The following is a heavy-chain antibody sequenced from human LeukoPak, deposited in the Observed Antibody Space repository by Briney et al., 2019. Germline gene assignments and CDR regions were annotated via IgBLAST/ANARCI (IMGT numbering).Heavy chain of an antibody. CDR2: IKQDGSEK. J-gene: IGHJ4*02. D-gene: IGHD6-19*01. CDR1: GFTFSSYW. CDR3: ATEASSGLED. Sequence: GGSLRLSCAASGFTFSSYWMSWVRQAPGKGLEWVANIKQDGSEKYYLDSVKGRFTISRDNAENSLYLQMNSLRAEGTAVYYCATEASSGLEDWGQGILVTVSS. V-gene: IGHV3-7*01.